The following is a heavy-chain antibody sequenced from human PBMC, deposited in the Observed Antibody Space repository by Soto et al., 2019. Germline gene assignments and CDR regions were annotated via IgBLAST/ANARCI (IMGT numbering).Heavy chain of an antibody. CDR2: INAGNGNT. CDR1: GYTFTSYA. Sequence: QVQLVQSGAEVKKPGASVKVSCKASGYTFTSYAMHWVRQAPGLRLEWMGWINAGNGNTKYSQKFQGRVTITRDTSAGTAYMGLTTLRSEDTVVYNWARGAVAGRINWGQGTLVTVSS. J-gene: IGHJ4*02. D-gene: IGHD6-19*01. CDR3: ARGAVAGRIN. V-gene: IGHV1-3*01.